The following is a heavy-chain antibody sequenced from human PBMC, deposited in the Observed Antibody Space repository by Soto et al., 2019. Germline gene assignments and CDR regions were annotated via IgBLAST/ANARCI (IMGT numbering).Heavy chain of an antibody. CDR3: ASSPPPNRLDP. CDR2: ISSSSSYI. V-gene: IGHV3-21*01. J-gene: IGHJ5*02. CDR1: GFTFSSYS. Sequence: GGSLILSCAASGFTFSSYSMNWVRQAPGKGLEWVSSISSSSSYIYYADSVKGRFTISRDNAKNSLYLQMNSLRAEDTAVYYCASSPPPNRLDPWGQGTLVTVSS.